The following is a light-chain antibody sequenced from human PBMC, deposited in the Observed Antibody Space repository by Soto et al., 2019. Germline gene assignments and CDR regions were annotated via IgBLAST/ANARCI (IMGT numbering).Light chain of an antibody. CDR2: DVS. Sequence: HSALTQPRSVSGSPGQSVTISCTGTSSDVGGYNYVSWYQQHPGKAPKLMIYDVSKRPSGVPDRFSGSKSGNTASLTISGLQAEDEADYYCCSYAGSYTLGVFGTGTQLTVL. V-gene: IGLV2-11*01. CDR1: SSDVGGYNY. J-gene: IGLJ1*01. CDR3: CSYAGSYTLGV.